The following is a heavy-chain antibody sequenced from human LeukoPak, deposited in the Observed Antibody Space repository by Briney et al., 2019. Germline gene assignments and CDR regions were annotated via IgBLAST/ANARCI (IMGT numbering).Heavy chain of an antibody. D-gene: IGHD5-18*01. J-gene: IGHJ4*02. CDR3: ARQNSYGHDY. CDR1: GFTFSSSW. Sequence: PGGSLRLSCAASGFTFSSSWMHWVRQAPGKGLEWVAVISYDGSNKYYADSVKGRFTISRDNSKNTLYLQMNSLRAEDTAVYYCARQNSYGHDYWGQGTLVTVSS. V-gene: IGHV3-30*03. CDR2: ISYDGSNK.